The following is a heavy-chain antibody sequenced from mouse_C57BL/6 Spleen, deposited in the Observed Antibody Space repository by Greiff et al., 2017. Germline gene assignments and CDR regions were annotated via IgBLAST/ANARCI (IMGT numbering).Heavy chain of an antibody. J-gene: IGHJ2*01. CDR3: ARSGGPGYYFDY. D-gene: IGHD3-1*01. V-gene: IGHV1-54*01. CDR1: GYAFTNYL. CDR2: INPGSGGT. Sequence: VQLQQSGAELVRPGTSVKVSCKASGYAFTNYLIEWVKQRPGQGLEWIGVINPGSGGTNYNEKFKGKATLTADQSSSTAYMQLSSLTSEDSAVYFCARSGGPGYYFDYWGQGTTLTVSS.